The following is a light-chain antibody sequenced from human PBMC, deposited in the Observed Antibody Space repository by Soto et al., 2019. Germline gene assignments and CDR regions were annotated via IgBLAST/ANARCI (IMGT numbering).Light chain of an antibody. CDR3: LQFYNSPRT. CDR2: AAS. J-gene: IGKJ1*01. V-gene: IGKV1-6*01. Sequence: IQSQSSLSASVGYTVTVTCRASQGIRNGLAWYQQKPGKAPKLLIYAASSLESGVPSRFSGSGSGTDFTLTISCLQPDDFATYYCLQFYNSPRTFCQGTKVDVK. CDR1: QGIRNG.